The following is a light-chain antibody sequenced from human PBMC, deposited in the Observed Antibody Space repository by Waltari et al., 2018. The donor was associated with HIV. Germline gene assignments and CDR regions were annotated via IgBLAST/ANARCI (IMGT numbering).Light chain of an antibody. CDR2: GKN. CDR3: HSRDSSGSHVV. CDR1: SLRSYY. Sequence: GQTVRITCQGDSLRSYYASWYKQKPGQTPVLVIFGKNNRPSGIPDRFSGSSSGSTASLIITGAQAEDEADYYCHSRDSSGSHVVLGGGTKLTV. V-gene: IGLV3-19*01. J-gene: IGLJ2*01.